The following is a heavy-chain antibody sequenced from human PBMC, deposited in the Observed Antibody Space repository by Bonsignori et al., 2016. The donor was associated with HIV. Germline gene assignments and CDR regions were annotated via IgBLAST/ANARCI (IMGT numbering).Heavy chain of an antibody. CDR3: ARDQYSSGWDGDY. CDR2: IIPILGIA. D-gene: IGHD6-19*01. V-gene: IGHV1-69*10. Sequence: WVRQAPGQGLEWMGGIIPILGIANYAQKFQGRVTITADESTSTAYMELSSLRSEDTAVYYCARDQYSSGWDGDYWGQGTLVTVSS. J-gene: IGHJ4*02.